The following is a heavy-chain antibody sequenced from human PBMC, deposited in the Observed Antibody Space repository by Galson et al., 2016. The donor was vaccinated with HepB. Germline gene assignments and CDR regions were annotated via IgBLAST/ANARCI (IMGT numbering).Heavy chain of an antibody. CDR3: ARGGSLVREDYYYYGMDA. CDR2: INYSGST. Sequence: SETLSLTCAVYGGSFSDWYWSWIRQPPGKGLQWIGEINYSGSTNYNPSLKSRVTISADTSKNQFSLKLRSVTAADTAAYYCARGGSLVREDYYYYGMDAWGQGTTVIVS. V-gene: IGHV4-34*01. D-gene: IGHD3-10*01. CDR1: GGSFSDWY. J-gene: IGHJ6*02.